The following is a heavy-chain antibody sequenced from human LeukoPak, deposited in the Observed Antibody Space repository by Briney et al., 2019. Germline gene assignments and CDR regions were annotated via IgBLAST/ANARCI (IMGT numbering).Heavy chain of an antibody. D-gene: IGHD4-23*01. CDR3: AKDLFSRYGGNSGPWDY. CDR2: ISGSGGST. J-gene: IGHJ4*02. Sequence: GGSLRLSCAASGFTFSSDAMSWVRQAPGKGLEWVSAISGSGGSTYYADSVKGRFTISRDNSKNTLYLQMNSLRAEDTAVYYCAKDLFSRYGGNSGPWDYWGQGTLVTVSS. CDR1: GFTFSSDA. V-gene: IGHV3-23*01.